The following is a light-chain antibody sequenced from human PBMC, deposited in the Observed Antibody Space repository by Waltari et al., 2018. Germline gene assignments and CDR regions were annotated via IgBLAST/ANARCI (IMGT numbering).Light chain of an antibody. CDR3: TSYTGGNSLV. CDR1: SSDVGGYNY. CDR2: EVS. Sequence: QSALTQPPSASGSPRQSVTISCTGTSSDVGGYNYVSWYQQHPGKAPKPMLYEVSKRPSGVPGRFSGSKSGNTASLTVSGLQAEDEADYYCTSYTGGNSLVCGGVTKLTVL. V-gene: IGLV2-8*01. J-gene: IGLJ3*02.